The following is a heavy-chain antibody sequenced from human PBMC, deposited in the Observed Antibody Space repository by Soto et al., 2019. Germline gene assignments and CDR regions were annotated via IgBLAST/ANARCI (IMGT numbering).Heavy chain of an antibody. V-gene: IGHV4-30-4*01. CDR1: GGSISSGDYY. CDR2: IYYSGST. Sequence: SETLSLTCTVSGGSISSGDYYWSWIRQPPGKGLEWIGYIYYSGSTYYNPSLRSRVTISVDTSKNQFSLKLSSVTAADTAVYYCARDKNWNDHGMDVWGQGTTVTVSS. CDR3: ARDKNWNDHGMDV. J-gene: IGHJ6*02. D-gene: IGHD1-1*01.